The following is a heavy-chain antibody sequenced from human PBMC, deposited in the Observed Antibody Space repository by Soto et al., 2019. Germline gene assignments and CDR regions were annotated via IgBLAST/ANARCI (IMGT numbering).Heavy chain of an antibody. D-gene: IGHD1-1*01. V-gene: IGHV4-34*01. CDR3: ARGWRFDP. CDR2: INHSGTT. Sequence: LSLTCGVYGGSFSGYQWNWIRQSPGQGLEWIGEINHSGTTKYNPSLESRINLSVDTSKKQFSLKMFSVTAADAAIYYCARGWRFDPWGQGTQVTVSS. J-gene: IGHJ5*02. CDR1: GGSFSGYQ.